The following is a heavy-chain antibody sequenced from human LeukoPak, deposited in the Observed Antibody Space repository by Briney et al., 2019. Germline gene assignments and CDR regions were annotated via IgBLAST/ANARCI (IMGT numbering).Heavy chain of an antibody. V-gene: IGHV4/OR15-8*01. CDR3: ARAPYYYDSSGYSPFDY. CDR2: IHHDGRI. CDR1: GGSIDSTNW. D-gene: IGHD3-22*01. J-gene: IGHJ4*02. Sequence: SETLSLTCDVSGGSIDSTNWWNWVRQPPGKGLEWIGEIHHDGRINYNPSLKSRVTLSVDKSKNQFSLRLNSVTAADTAMYYCARAPYYYDSSGYSPFDYWGQGTLVTVSS.